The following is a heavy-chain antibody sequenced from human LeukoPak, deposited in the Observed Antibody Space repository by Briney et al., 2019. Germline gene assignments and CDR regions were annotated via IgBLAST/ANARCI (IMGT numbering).Heavy chain of an antibody. V-gene: IGHV4-31*03. CDR1: GGSISSGGYS. CDR2: IYYSGST. Sequence: KPSETLSLTCTVSGGSISSGGYSWSWIRQHPGKGLEWIGYIYYSGSTYYNPSLKSRVTISVDTSKNQFSLKPSSVTAADTAVYYCARDGEYSSSSFYYGMDVWGQGTTVTVSS. CDR3: ARDGEYSSSSFYYGMDV. D-gene: IGHD6-6*01. J-gene: IGHJ6*02.